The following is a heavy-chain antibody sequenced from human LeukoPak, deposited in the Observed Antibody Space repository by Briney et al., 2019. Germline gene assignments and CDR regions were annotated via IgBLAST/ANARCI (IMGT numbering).Heavy chain of an antibody. CDR3: ARRYSYGVDY. J-gene: IGHJ4*02. CDR2: IYHSGTT. D-gene: IGHD5-18*01. Sequence: SETLSLTCAVSSYSISSGYYWGWIRQPPGKGLEWIGSIYHSGTTYYNPSLKSRVTISVDTSRNQFSLKLSSGTAADTAVYYCARRYSYGVDYWGQGTLVTVSS. V-gene: IGHV4-38-2*01. CDR1: SYSISSGYY.